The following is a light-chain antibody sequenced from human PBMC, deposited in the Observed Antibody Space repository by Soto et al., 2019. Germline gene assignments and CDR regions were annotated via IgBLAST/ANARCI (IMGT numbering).Light chain of an antibody. CDR1: QSVSSN. V-gene: IGKV3-15*01. Sequence: ERVMTQSPATLPVSPGERATLSCRASQSVSSNLAWYQQKPGQAPRLFIYGASTRATAIPPRFSGSGSGTEFTLTISSLQSEDFAVYYCQQYDNWPITFGQGTRLEIK. CDR2: GAS. CDR3: QQYDNWPIT. J-gene: IGKJ5*01.